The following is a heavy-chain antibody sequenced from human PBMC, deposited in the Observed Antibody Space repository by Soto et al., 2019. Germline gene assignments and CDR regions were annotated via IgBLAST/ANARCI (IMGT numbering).Heavy chain of an antibody. CDR2: INSDGSST. CDR3: ARWQAEGSGSYYQAADGMDV. Sequence: EVQLVESGGGLVQPGGSLRLSCAASGFTFSSYWMHWVRQAPGKGLVWVSRINSDGSSTSYADSVKGRFTISRDNAKNTLYLQMNSLRAEDTAVYYCARWQAEGSGSYYQAADGMDVWGQGTTVTVSS. CDR1: GFTFSSYW. D-gene: IGHD3-10*01. J-gene: IGHJ6*02. V-gene: IGHV3-74*01.